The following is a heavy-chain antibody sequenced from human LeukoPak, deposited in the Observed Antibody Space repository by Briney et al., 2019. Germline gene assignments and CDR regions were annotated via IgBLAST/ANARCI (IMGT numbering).Heavy chain of an antibody. J-gene: IGHJ1*01. CDR2: IYYSGST. Sequence: SETLSLTCTVSGGSISSGDYYWSWIRQPPGKGLEWIGYIYYSGSTNYNPSLKSRVTISVDTSKNQFSLKLSSVTAADTAVYYCATTAYYDFWSGYYISGPSAEYFQHWGQGTLVTVSS. CDR3: ATTAYYDFWSGYYISGPSAEYFQH. D-gene: IGHD3-3*01. V-gene: IGHV4-61*08. CDR1: GGSISSGDYY.